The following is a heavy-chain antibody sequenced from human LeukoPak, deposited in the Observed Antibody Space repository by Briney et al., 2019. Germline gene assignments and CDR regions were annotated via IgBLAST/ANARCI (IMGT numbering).Heavy chain of an antibody. CDR2: VSSSSSYI. V-gene: IGHV3-21*01. Sequence: GGSLRLSCAASVFTFSSYSMNWVRQAPGNGLEWVSSVSSSSSYIYYADSVKGRFTISRDNAKNSLYLQMNSLRAEDTAVYYCATSGSYSDGEYWGQGTLVTVCS. CDR1: VFTFSSYS. D-gene: IGHD1-26*01. J-gene: IGHJ4*02. CDR3: ATSGSYSDGEY.